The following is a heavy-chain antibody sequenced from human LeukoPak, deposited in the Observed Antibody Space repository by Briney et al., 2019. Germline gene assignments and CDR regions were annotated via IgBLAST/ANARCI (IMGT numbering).Heavy chain of an antibody. CDR2: ISGSGGST. Sequence: GGSLRLSCAASGFTFSSYAMSWVRQAPGKGLEWVSAISGSGGSTYHADSVKGRFTISRDNAKNPLYLQMNSLRAEDTAVYYCARDWGYLTGENDYWGQGTLVTVSS. D-gene: IGHD3-10*01. CDR1: GFTFSSYA. CDR3: ARDWGYLTGENDY. V-gene: IGHV3-23*01. J-gene: IGHJ4*02.